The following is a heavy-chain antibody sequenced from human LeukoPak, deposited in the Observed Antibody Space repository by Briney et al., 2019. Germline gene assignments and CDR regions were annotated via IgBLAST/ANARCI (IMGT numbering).Heavy chain of an antibody. V-gene: IGHV3-30*18. CDR3: AKDRDIVVAPGGIRQGLDY. CDR2: ISYDGSNK. D-gene: IGHD2-2*01. Sequence: GGSLRLSCAASGFTFSNYGMHWVRQAPGKGLEWVAVISYDGSNKYYADSVKGRFTISRDNSKNTLYLQMNSLRAEDTSVYYCAKDRDIVVAPGGIRQGLDYWGQGTLVTVSS. J-gene: IGHJ4*02. CDR1: GFTFSNYG.